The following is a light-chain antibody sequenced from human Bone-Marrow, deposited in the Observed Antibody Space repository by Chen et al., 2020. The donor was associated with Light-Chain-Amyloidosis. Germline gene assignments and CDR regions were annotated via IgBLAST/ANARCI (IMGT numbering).Light chain of an antibody. V-gene: IGLV6-57*01. CDR1: SGSIATNY. CDR2: EDD. J-gene: IGLJ3*02. CDR3: QSYQGSSQVV. Sequence: NFMLTQHHSVSEYPGKTVIISCTRSSGSIATNYVQWYQQRPGSSPTTVNYEDDQRPSGVPDRFSGSIDMSSNSASLTISGLTTEDEADYYCQSYQGSSQVVFGVGTKLTVL.